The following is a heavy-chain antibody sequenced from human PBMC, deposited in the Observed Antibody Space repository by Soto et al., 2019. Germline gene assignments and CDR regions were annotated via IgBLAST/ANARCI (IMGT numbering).Heavy chain of an antibody. CDR2: IKYSGTT. CDR1: GGSISSSRCH. D-gene: IGHD3-3*01. J-gene: IGHJ6*02. CDR3: ARDFGVKYYDFWSGWDGMDV. V-gene: IGHV4-39*01. Sequence: SETLSLTCTVSGGSISSSRCHWGWIRQPPGKGLEWIASIKYSGTTFYNPSLKSRVTLSVDTSKNQFALKLSSVTAADTAVYYCARDFGVKYYDFWSGWDGMDVWGQGTTVTVSS.